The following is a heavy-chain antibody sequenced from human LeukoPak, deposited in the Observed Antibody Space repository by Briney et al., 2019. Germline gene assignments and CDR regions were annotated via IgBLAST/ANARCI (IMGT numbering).Heavy chain of an antibody. V-gene: IGHV1-18*01. CDR2: ISAYNGNT. Sequence: ASVTVSFTASGYTFTIYGISWVRRAPGQGLEWMGWISAYNGNTNYAQKLQGRVTMTTDTSTSTAYMELRSLRSDDTAVYYCARGAPAVGMDVWGQGTTVTVSS. CDR1: GYTFTIYG. CDR3: ARGAPAVGMDV. J-gene: IGHJ6*02. D-gene: IGHD4-17*01.